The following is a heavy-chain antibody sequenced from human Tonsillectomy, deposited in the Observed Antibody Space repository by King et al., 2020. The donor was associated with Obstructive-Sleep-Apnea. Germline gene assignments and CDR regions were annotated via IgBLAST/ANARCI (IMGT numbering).Heavy chain of an antibody. D-gene: IGHD1-20*01. CDR3: ARDPLYTWNDYYYGMDV. V-gene: IGHV3-33*01. J-gene: IGHJ6*02. CDR1: GFTFSNYG. CDR2: IWYDGSNK. Sequence: QLVQSGGGVVQPGRSLRLSCAASGFTFSNYGMHWVRQAPGKGLEWVAVIWYDGSNKYYAESVKGRFTISRNNSKNTLYLQMNSLRAEDTAVYYCARDPLYTWNDYYYGMDVWGQGTTVTVSS.